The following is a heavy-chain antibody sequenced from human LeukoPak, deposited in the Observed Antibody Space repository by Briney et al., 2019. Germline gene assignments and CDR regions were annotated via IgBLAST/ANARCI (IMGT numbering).Heavy chain of an antibody. V-gene: IGHV4-34*01. D-gene: IGHD6-19*01. J-gene: IGHJ6*02. CDR3: AGARKGWYYYYGMDV. Sequence: ASETLSLTCAVYGGSFSGYYWSWIRPPPGKGLEWIGEINHSGSTNYNPSLKSRVTISVDTSKNQFSLKLSSVTAADTAVYYCAGARKGWYYYYGMDVWGQGTTVTVSS. CDR2: INHSGST. CDR1: GGSFSGYY.